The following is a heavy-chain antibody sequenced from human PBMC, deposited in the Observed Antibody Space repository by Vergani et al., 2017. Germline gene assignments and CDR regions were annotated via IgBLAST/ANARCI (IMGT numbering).Heavy chain of an antibody. D-gene: IGHD2-15*01. Sequence: QVQLVQSGAEVKKPGSSVKVSCKASGGTFSSYATSWVRQAPGQGLEWMGGIIPIFGTANYAQKFQGRVTMTADEATSTAYMELGSLRSEDTAVYYCARGKIVYYYMDVWGKGTTVTVSS. J-gene: IGHJ6*03. CDR3: ARGKIVYYYMDV. CDR2: IIPIFGTA. V-gene: IGHV1-69*01. CDR1: GGTFSSYA.